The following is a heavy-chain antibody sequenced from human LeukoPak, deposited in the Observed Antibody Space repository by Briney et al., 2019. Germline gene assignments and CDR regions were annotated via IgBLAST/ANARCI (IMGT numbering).Heavy chain of an antibody. D-gene: IGHD3-10*01. CDR1: GGSISSYY. Sequence: PSETLSLTCTVSGGSISSYYRSWIRQPAGKGLEWIGRIYSSGSTNYNPSLKSRVTMSVDTSKNQFSLKLSSVTAADTAVYYCARDLIVPDAMTGSGSYSTDYWGQGTLATVSS. CDR2: IYSSGST. J-gene: IGHJ4*02. V-gene: IGHV4-4*07. CDR3: ARDLIVPDAMTGSGSYSTDY.